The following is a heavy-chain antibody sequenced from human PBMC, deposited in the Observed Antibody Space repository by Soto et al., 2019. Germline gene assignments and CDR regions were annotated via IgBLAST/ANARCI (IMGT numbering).Heavy chain of an antibody. D-gene: IGHD2-2*01. CDR1: GFTFSNAW. J-gene: IGHJ4*02. V-gene: IGHV3-15*01. Sequence: PGGSLRLSCAASGFTFSNAWMSWVRQAPGKGLEWIGRIKSKIRGGTTDYTGSVKGRFTISRDDSKNTLYLQMNSLKTEDTAVYYCRWELDCSSSSCVDYWGQGTLLTVSS. CDR3: RWELDCSSSSCVDY. CDR2: IKSKIRGGTT.